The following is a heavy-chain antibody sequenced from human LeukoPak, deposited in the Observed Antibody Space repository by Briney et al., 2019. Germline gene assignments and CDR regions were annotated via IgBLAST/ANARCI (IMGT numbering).Heavy chain of an antibody. D-gene: IGHD3-10*01. CDR2: IKQDGSEK. V-gene: IGHV3-7*01. CDR3: ARYYDSGSSDYFDY. Sequence: GGSLRLSCAASGFTFSSYWMSWVRQAPGKGLEWVANIKQDGSEKYYVDSVKGRLTISRDSAKNSLYLQMNSLSPEDTAVYYCARYYDSGSSDYFDYWGQGTLVTVSS. J-gene: IGHJ4*02. CDR1: GFTFSSYW.